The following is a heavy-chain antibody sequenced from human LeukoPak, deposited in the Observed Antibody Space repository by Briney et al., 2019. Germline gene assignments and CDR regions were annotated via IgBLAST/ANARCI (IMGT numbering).Heavy chain of an antibody. CDR3: TTDVHHMRAWDV. J-gene: IGHJ6*02. Sequence: GGSLRLSCAASGFTFSNAWMSWVRQAPGKGLEWVGRIKSKTDGGTTDYAAPVKGRFSISRDDSKNTLYLQMNSLKTEDTAVYYCTTDVHHMRAWDVWGQGTTVTVSS. V-gene: IGHV3-15*01. D-gene: IGHD2-2*01. CDR2: IKSKTDGGTT. CDR1: GFTFSNAW.